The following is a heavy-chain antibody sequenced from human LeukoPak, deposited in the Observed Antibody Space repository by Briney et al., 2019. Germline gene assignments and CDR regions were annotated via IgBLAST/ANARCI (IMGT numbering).Heavy chain of an antibody. CDR2: ISSSSYI. CDR1: GFTFSSYS. V-gene: IGHV3-21*01. D-gene: IGHD4-23*01. CDR3: ARGTATVAPFDY. Sequence: PGGSLRLSCAASGFTFSSYSMNWVRQAPGKGLEWVSSISSSSYIYYADSVKGRFTISRDNAKNSLYLQMNSLRAEDTAVYYCARGTATVAPFDYWGQGTLVTVSS. J-gene: IGHJ4*02.